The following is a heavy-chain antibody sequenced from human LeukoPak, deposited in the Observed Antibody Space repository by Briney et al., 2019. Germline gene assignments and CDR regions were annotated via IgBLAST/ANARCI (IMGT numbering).Heavy chain of an antibody. CDR3: AREGTKCSFDY. CDR2: IYYSGST. CDR1: GGSISSGGHY. D-gene: IGHD2-8*01. V-gene: IGHV4-31*03. Sequence: SETLSLTCTVSGGSISSGGHYWSWIRQHPGKGLEWIGYIYYSGSTYYNPSLKSRVTISVDTSKNQFSLKLSSVTAADTAVYYCAREGTKCSFDYWGQGTLVTVSS. J-gene: IGHJ4*02.